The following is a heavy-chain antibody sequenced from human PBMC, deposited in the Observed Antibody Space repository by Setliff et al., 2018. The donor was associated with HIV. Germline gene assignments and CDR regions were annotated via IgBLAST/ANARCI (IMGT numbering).Heavy chain of an antibody. D-gene: IGHD5-18*01. CDR2: VNPSSGST. J-gene: IGHJ4*02. CDR3: AREGKTALVTKYFDY. V-gene: IGHV1-46*01. CDR1: GYTFTNYN. Sequence: ASVKVSCKASGYTFTNYNIHWVRQAPGQGLEWVGMVNPSSGSTTYAQKFQGRVTMTRDTSTSTVYMELSSLRSEDTAVYYCAREGKTALVTKYFDYWGQGTLVTVSS.